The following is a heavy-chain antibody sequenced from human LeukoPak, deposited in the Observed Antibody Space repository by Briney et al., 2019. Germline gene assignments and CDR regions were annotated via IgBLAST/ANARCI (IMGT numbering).Heavy chain of an antibody. J-gene: IGHJ4*02. CDR2: ISGPGDST. D-gene: IGHD5-18*01. Sequence: GGSLRLSCSTSGFTFKNHAMGWVRQAPGKGLEWVSGISGPGDSTYYADSVKGRFIISRDNSKNTLYLQMDGLRGENTAVYFCAEGAKLWKSYYFDYWGQGTLVTVSS. CDR3: AEGAKLWKSYYFDY. V-gene: IGHV3-23*01. CDR1: GFTFKNHA.